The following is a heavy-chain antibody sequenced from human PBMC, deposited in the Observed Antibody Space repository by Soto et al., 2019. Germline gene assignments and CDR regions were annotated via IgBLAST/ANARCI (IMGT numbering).Heavy chain of an antibody. Sequence: SETLSLTCTVSGGSISSSSYYWGWIRQPPGKGLEWIGSIYYSGSTYYNPSLKSRVTISVDTSKNQFSLKLSSVTAADTAVYYCARRVDSYGYPFDYWGQGTLVTVSS. J-gene: IGHJ4*02. CDR3: ARRVDSYGYPFDY. V-gene: IGHV4-39*01. CDR1: GGSISSSSYY. CDR2: IYYSGST. D-gene: IGHD5-18*01.